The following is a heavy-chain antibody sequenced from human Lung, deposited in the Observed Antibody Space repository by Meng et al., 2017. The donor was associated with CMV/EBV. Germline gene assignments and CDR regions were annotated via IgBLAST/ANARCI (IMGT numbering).Heavy chain of an antibody. V-gene: IGHV4-38-2*02. CDR1: GYSISSGYY. CDR3: ARFPFDY. Sequence: SETXSLTCTVSGYSISSGYYWGWIRQPPGKGLEWIGNIYKSGRTFYSPSLKTRVTMSVDTSKNQFSLKLRSVTAADTAVYYCARFPFDYWGQGTLVNVAS. J-gene: IGHJ4*02. CDR2: IYKSGRT.